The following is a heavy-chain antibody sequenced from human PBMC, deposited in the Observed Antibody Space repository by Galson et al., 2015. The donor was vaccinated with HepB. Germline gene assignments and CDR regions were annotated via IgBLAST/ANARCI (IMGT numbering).Heavy chain of an antibody. J-gene: IGHJ3*02. CDR1: GGTFSSYA. D-gene: IGHD6-25*01. CDR2: IIPIFGTA. CDR3: ASAWGIAAAGNDAFDI. Sequence: SVKVSCKATGGTFSSYAISWVRQAPGQGLEWMGGIIPIFGTANYAQKFQGRVTITADESTSTAYMELSSLRSEDTAVYYCASAWGIAAAGNDAFDIWGQGTMVTVSS. V-gene: IGHV1-69*13.